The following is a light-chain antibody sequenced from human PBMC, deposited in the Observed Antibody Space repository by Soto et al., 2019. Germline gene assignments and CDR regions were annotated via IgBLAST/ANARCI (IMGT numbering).Light chain of an antibody. Sequence: DIQMTQSPSTLSASVGDRVTITCRASQSISNWLAWYQQRPGEAPKLLMYDASTLENWVPSRFSGSGSGTEFTLTISGLRPADFATYYCQQYNTYSYTFGQGTKLEIK. CDR2: DAS. CDR3: QQYNTYSYT. V-gene: IGKV1-5*01. J-gene: IGKJ2*01. CDR1: QSISNW.